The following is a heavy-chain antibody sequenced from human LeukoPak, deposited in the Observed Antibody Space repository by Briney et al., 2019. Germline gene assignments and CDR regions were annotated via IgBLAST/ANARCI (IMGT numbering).Heavy chain of an antibody. D-gene: IGHD2-15*01. CDR2: ISGSGGST. CDR1: GFTFSSYS. Sequence: PGGSLRLSCAASGFTFSSYSMNWVRQAPGKGLEWVSAISGSGGSTYYADSVKGRFTISRDNSKNTLYLQMNSLRAEDTAVYYCAKSNVVATTGYFDYWGQGTLVTVSS. J-gene: IGHJ4*02. CDR3: AKSNVVATTGYFDY. V-gene: IGHV3-23*01.